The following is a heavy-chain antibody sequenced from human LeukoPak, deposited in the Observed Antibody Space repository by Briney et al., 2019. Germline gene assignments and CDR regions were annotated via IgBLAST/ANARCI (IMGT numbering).Heavy chain of an antibody. CDR1: GFTFDDYA. D-gene: IGHD6-13*01. J-gene: IGHJ4*02. CDR3: AKGTSSWHEFDY. V-gene: IGHV3-43D*03. Sequence: GGSLRLSCAASGFTFDDYAMHWVRQAPGKGLEWVSLITWDGGSTYYVDSVKGRFTTSRDNSKNSLYLQMNSLRPEDTALYYCAKGTSSWHEFDYWGQGTLVTVSS. CDR2: ITWDGGST.